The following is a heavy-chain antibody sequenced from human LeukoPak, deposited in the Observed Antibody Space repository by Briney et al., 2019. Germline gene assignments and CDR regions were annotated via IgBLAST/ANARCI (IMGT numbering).Heavy chain of an antibody. Sequence: GGSLRLSCAASGFTFSSYAMSWVRQAPGKGLEWVSSISSSSYIYYADSVKGRFTISRDNAKNSLYLQMNSLRAEDTAVYYCARQGVIAATWGQGTLVTVSS. CDR2: ISSSSYI. CDR1: GFTFSSYA. J-gene: IGHJ5*02. D-gene: IGHD6-13*01. V-gene: IGHV3-21*01. CDR3: ARQGVIAAT.